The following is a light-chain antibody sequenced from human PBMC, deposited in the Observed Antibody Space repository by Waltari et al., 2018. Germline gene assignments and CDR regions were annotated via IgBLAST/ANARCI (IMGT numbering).Light chain of an antibody. J-gene: IGLJ2*01. CDR1: SSDVGRYNF. V-gene: IGLV2-14*03. CDR3: SSHTTSSTLV. Sequence: QSALTQPASVSGSPGQSITISFTGSSSDVGRYNFVSWNQPHPGKAPKLMIFDVADRPAGVSYRFSGSESGNTSSRTISGLQPEDEADYYCSSHTTSSTLVFGGGTRVTVL. CDR2: DVA.